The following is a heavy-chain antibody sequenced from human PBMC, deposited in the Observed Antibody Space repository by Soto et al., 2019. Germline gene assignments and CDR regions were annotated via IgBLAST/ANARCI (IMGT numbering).Heavy chain of an antibody. Sequence: GPVPIGASETLSLTCIVSGESISSSSYYWGWIRQPPGKGLEWIGSIYYSGRTYYNPPFKSRVTISIDTSKNQFSLKLSSVTATDTAVYYCARQRTTVVTQAYFDHWGQGALVTVSS. J-gene: IGHJ4*02. V-gene: IGHV4-39*01. CDR2: IYYSGRT. CDR1: GESISSSSYY. CDR3: ARQRTTVVTQAYFDH. D-gene: IGHD2-21*02.